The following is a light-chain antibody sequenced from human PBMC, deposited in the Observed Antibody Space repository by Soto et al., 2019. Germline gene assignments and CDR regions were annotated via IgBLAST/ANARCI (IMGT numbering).Light chain of an antibody. V-gene: IGKV3-20*01. J-gene: IGKJ5*01. CDR3: HQYGNSHPET. CDR2: GEA. CDR1: QSVDNSH. Sequence: EMGVTLSPHTLSLSTRERATLSSGPIQSVDNSHVACYQQRRRLPPRILIYGEANRATGIPDRFCGSGSGADFTITISRLEHADFAVYFCHQYGNSHPETFGQGTRLEN.